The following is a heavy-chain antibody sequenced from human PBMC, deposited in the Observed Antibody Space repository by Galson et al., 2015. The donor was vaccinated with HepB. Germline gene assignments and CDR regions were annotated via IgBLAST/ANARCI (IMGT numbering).Heavy chain of an antibody. CDR1: GFTFSSYS. CDR2: ISGSSSSI. Sequence: SLRLSCAASGFTFSSYSMNWVRQAPGKGLEWVSYISGSSSSIYYADSVKGRFAISRDNAKKSLSLQMNSLRAEDTVVYYCARDVGDFYYYGMDVWGQGTTVTVSS. V-gene: IGHV3-48*04. J-gene: IGHJ6*02. CDR3: ARDVGDFYYYGMDV. D-gene: IGHD1-26*01.